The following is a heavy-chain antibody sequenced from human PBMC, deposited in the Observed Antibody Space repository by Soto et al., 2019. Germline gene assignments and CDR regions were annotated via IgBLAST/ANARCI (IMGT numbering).Heavy chain of an antibody. Sequence: EVQLVESGGGLVQPGGSLRLSCAASGFTLSDHYMDWVRQAPGKGLEWVGRTRNKANSYTTEYAASVKGRFTVSSDDSLNSLYLQMTSLKTEETAVYYCVRTSHYGSGSSNFDSWCQGTVVTASS. J-gene: IGHJ4*02. D-gene: IGHD3-10*01. CDR2: TRNKANSYTT. CDR3: VRTSHYGSGSSNFDS. V-gene: IGHV3-72*01. CDR1: GFTLSDHY.